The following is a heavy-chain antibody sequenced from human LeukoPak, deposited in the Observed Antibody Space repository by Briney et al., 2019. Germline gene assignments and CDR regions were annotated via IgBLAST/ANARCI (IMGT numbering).Heavy chain of an antibody. Sequence: GGSLRLSCAASGFTFSDHYMDWVRQAPGKGLEWVGRTRNKADTYTTHYAASVEGRFTISRDDSKNSLYLQMNSLKTEDTAVYYCAHLGGVVTATTDYGYWGQGTLVNVSS. D-gene: IGHD2-2*01. CDR1: GFTFSDHY. CDR3: AHLGGVVTATTDYGY. V-gene: IGHV3-72*01. CDR2: TRNKADTYTT. J-gene: IGHJ4*02.